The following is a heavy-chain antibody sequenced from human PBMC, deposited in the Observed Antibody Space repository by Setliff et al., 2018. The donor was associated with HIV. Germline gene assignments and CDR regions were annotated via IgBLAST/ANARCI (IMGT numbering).Heavy chain of an antibody. Sequence: SETLSLTCAVYGGSFSGYYWSWIRQPPGKGLEWIGEINHSGSTNYNPSLKSRVTISVDTSKNQFSLKLSSVTAADTAVYYCARAGDIVVVPAALVLDYWGQGTLVTVSS. V-gene: IGHV4-34*01. D-gene: IGHD2-2*01. CDR3: ARAGDIVVVPAALVLDY. CDR2: INHSGST. CDR1: GGSFSGYY. J-gene: IGHJ4*02.